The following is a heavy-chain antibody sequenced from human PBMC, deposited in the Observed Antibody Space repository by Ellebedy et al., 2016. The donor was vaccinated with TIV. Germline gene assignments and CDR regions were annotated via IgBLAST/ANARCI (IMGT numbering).Heavy chain of an antibody. D-gene: IGHD3-16*01. J-gene: IGHJ3*02. V-gene: IGHV3-48*02. CDR3: ARRGNYLGDAFDI. CDR1: GFTFSMYS. CDR2: IVGTGTTT. Sequence: GESLKISCAASGFTFSMYSMNWVRQTAGKGLEWISYIVGTGTTTYYADSVKGQFTISRDNAKNSLYLQMNSLRDEDTAVYYCARRGNYLGDAFDIWGQGAVVIVSS.